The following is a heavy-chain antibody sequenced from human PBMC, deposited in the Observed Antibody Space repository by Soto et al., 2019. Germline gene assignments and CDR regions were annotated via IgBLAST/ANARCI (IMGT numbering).Heavy chain of an antibody. CDR2: ISAYNGNT. CDR3: ARFLTVTTSYSFGMDV. CDR1: GYTFTSYG. D-gene: IGHD4-4*01. Sequence: ASVKVSCKASGYTFTSYGISWVRQAPGQGLEWMGWISAYNGNTNYAQKLQGRVTMTTDTSTSTAYMELRSLRSDDTAVYYCARFLTVTTSYSFGMDVWGQVTTVTGSS. J-gene: IGHJ6*02. V-gene: IGHV1-18*01.